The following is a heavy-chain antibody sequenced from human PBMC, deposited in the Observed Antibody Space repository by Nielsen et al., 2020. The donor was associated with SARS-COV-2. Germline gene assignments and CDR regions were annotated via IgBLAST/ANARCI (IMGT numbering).Heavy chain of an antibody. CDR1: GFTFSSYG. Sequence: GESLKISCAASGFTFSSYGMHWVRQAPGKGLEWVAVIRYDGSNKYYADSVKGRFTISRDNSKNTLYLQMNSLRAEDTAVYYCARDYWRYCSSTSCYGLREWGQGTLVTVSS. D-gene: IGHD2-2*01. J-gene: IGHJ4*02. V-gene: IGHV3-33*01. CDR3: ARDYWRYCSSTSCYGLRE. CDR2: IRYDGSNK.